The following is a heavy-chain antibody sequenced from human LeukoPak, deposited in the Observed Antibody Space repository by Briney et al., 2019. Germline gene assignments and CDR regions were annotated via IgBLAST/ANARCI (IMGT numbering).Heavy chain of an antibody. V-gene: IGHV3-48*01. D-gene: IGHD1-1*01. CDR2: ISSSSSII. J-gene: IGHJ3*02. CDR1: GFTFSSYE. CDR3: AAYDYDAFDI. Sequence: GGSLRLSCAASGFTFSSYEMNWVRQAPGKGLEWVSNISSSSSIIYYADSVKGRFTISRDNAKNSLYLQMNSLRAEDTAVYFCAAYDYDAFDIWGQGTKVTVSS.